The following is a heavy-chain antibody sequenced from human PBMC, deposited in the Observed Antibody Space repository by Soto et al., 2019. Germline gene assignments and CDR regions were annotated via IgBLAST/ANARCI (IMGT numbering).Heavy chain of an antibody. V-gene: IGHV1-69*13. J-gene: IGHJ5*02. D-gene: IGHD5-18*01. CDR2: IIPIFGTA. CDR1: GGTFSSYA. CDR3: ARGGYSYGYEFYWFDP. Sequence: SVKVSCKASGGTFSSYAISWVRQAPGQGLEWMGGIIPIFGTANYAQKFQGRVTITADESTSTAYMELSSLRSEDTAVYYCARGGYSYGYEFYWFDPWGQGTLVTVSS.